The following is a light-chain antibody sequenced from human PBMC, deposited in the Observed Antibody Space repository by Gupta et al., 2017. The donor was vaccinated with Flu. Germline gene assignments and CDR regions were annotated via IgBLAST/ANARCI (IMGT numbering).Light chain of an antibody. J-gene: IGKJ1*01. V-gene: IGKV2-30*01. Sequence: DVAMTQSPLSLTVTLGQPASISCRSSQGLVYSDGNTYLHLFQQRPGQSPRRLIYQVSYRDSGVPDRFSGSGSGTDFTLKISRVEAEDIGIYFCMQGAHWPWAFGQGTTVEIK. CDR3: MQGAHWPWA. CDR2: QVS. CDR1: QGLVYSDGNTY.